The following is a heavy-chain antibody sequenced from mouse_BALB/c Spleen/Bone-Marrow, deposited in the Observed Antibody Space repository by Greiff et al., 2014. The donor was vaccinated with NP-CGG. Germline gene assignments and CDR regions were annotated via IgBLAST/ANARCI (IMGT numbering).Heavy chain of an antibody. J-gene: IGHJ3*01. CDR1: GFNIKDTY. CDR2: IDPANGCI. D-gene: IGHD1-1*01. CDR3: APYYYGRWFAN. Sequence: VQLQQSGAELVKPGASVKLSCTASGFNIKDTYMHWVKQRPEQGLEWIGRIDPANGCIKYDPKFQGKATITADTSSNTAYLQLSSLTSEDTAVYCCAPYYYGRWFANWGQGTLVTVSA. V-gene: IGHV14-3*02.